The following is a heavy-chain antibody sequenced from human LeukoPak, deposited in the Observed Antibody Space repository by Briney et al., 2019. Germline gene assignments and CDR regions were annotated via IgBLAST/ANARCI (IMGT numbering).Heavy chain of an antibody. D-gene: IGHD3-9*01. CDR1: GFTFSSYA. CDR2: ISGSGGST. CDR3: AKDRVDILTGGVGY. V-gene: IGHV3-23*01. Sequence: PGGPLRLSCAASGFTFSSYAMSWVRQAPGKGLEWVSAISGSGGSTYYADSVKGRFTISRDNSKNTLYLQMNSLRAEDTAVYYRAKDRVDILTGGVGYWGQGTLVSVSS. J-gene: IGHJ4*02.